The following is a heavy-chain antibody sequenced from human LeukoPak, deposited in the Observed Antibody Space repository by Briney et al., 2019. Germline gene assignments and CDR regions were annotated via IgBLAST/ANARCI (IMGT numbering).Heavy chain of an antibody. V-gene: IGHV4-39*07. D-gene: IGHD3-16*01. CDR2: IYYSGST. J-gene: IGHJ6*03. Sequence: PSETLSLTCTVSRGSISSSHYYWGWIPRPSGRGLEWIGTIYYSGSTNYNPSLKSRITISVDTSKNQFSLKLSSVTAADTAVYYCARETSQKGAHYMDVWGKGTTVTISS. CDR1: RGSISSSHYY. CDR3: ARETSQKGAHYMDV.